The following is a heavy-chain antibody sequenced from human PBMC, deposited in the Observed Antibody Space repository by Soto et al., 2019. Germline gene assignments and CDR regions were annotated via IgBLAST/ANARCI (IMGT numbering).Heavy chain of an antibody. J-gene: IGHJ6*02. CDR3: ARDRRSDYDSDYGMDV. D-gene: IGHD5-12*01. V-gene: IGHV3-66*01. CDR1: EFTVSGKY. CDR2: IYISGST. Sequence: EVQLVESGGGLVQPGGSLRLSCAASEFTVSGKYMSWVRQAPGKGLEWVSVIYISGSTDYADSVKGRFAISRDISKNTLYLQMNSLRAEDTAVYYCARDRRSDYDSDYGMDVWGPGTTVTVSS.